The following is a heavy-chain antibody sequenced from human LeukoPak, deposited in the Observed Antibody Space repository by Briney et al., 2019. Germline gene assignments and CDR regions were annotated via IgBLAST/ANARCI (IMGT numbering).Heavy chain of an antibody. V-gene: IGHV1-18*01. J-gene: IGHJ6*03. CDR1: GYTFTSYG. CDR3: ARSSEGRYYYDSSGFSYYYYYMDV. Sequence: ASVKVSCKASGYTFTSYGISWVRQAPGQGLEWMGWISAYNGNTNYAQKLQGRVTMTTDTSTNTAFMELRSLRSDDTAVYYCARSSEGRYYYDSSGFSYYYYYMDVWGKGTTVTISS. D-gene: IGHD3-22*01. CDR2: ISAYNGNT.